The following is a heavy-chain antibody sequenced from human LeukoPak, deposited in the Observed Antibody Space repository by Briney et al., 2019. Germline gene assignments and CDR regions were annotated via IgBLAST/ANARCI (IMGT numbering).Heavy chain of an antibody. D-gene: IGHD4-23*01. CDR1: GYTFSSYW. J-gene: IGHJ3*02. Sequence: MHGESLKISCKGSGYTFSSYWIGWVRQMPGKGLEWMGIIYPGDSGTRYSPSFQGQVTISADMSISTAYLQWSSLKASDTAMYYCASAVVTHAFDIWGQGTMVTVSS. V-gene: IGHV5-51*01. CDR3: ASAVVTHAFDI. CDR2: IYPGDSGT.